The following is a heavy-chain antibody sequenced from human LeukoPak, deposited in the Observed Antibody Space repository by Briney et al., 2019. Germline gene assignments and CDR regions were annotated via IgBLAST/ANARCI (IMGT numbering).Heavy chain of an antibody. D-gene: IGHD5-24*01. V-gene: IGHV4-59*08. CDR2: IYYSGST. CDR1: GGSISNYY. J-gene: IGHJ4*02. Sequence: SETLSLTCTVSGGSISNYYWSWIRQPPGKGLEWIGYIYYSGSTNYNPSLKSRVTISVDTSKNQFSLKLSSVTAADTAVYYCASSRRDGYNLDYWGQGTLVTVSS. CDR3: ASSRRDGYNLDY.